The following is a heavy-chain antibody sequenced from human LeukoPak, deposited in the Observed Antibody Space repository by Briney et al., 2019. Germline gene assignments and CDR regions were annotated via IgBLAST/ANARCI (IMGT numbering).Heavy chain of an antibody. V-gene: IGHV4-61*02. D-gene: IGHD3-22*01. J-gene: IGHJ3*02. CDR2: IYSSGST. CDR1: SGSISSGTYY. CDR3: ARDLLHRGYAFDI. Sequence: PSETLSLTCTVSSGSISSGTYYWSRIRQPAGKGLEWIGRIYSSGSTNYNPSLKSRVTISVDTSKNQFSLKLSSVTAADTAVYYCARDLLHRGYAFDIWGRGTMVTVSS.